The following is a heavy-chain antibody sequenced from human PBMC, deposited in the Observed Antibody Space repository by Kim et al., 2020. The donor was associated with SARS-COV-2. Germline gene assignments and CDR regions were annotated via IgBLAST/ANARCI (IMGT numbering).Heavy chain of an antibody. V-gene: IGHV1-3*01. CDR2: INAAKGHT. CDR3: ARSVALMPPGMDV. D-gene: IGHD2-2*01. Sequence: ASVKVSCKASGYTFTPYTIQWVRQAPGQRLEWMGWINAAKGHTKYSQRIQGRVTITRDTSASTVYMELSSLRSEDTAVYYCARSVALMPPGMDVWGQGTTFTVSS. CDR1: GYTFTPYT. J-gene: IGHJ6*01.